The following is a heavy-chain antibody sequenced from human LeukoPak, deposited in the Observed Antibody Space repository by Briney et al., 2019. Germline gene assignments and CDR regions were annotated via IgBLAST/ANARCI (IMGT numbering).Heavy chain of an antibody. CDR2: ISSSSSTI. V-gene: IGHV3-48*01. CDR1: GFTFSTYS. D-gene: IGHD6-19*01. J-gene: IGHJ4*02. Sequence: GASLRLSCAASGFTFSTYSMNWVRQSPGKGLEWVSYISSSSSTIYYADSVKGRFTISRDNAKNSLYLQMNSLGAEDTAVYYCGREWQWLVDYWGQGTLVTVSS. CDR3: GREWQWLVDY.